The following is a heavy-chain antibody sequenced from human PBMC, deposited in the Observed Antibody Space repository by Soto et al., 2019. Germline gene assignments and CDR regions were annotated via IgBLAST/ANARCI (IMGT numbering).Heavy chain of an antibody. CDR1: GGSISGHY. V-gene: IGHV4-59*11. Sequence: PSETLSLTCSVSGGSISGHYWTWIRQSPGKGLEWIGYIFYSGSTNYNPSLKSRVTISVDTSKNQFSLKMSSVTAADTAVYYCAREGSSGWSPDYWGRGTLVIVSS. J-gene: IGHJ4*02. CDR3: AREGSSGWSPDY. CDR2: IFYSGST. D-gene: IGHD6-19*01.